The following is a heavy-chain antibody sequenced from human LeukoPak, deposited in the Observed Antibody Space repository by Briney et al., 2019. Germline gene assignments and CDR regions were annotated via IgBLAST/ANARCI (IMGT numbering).Heavy chain of an antibody. Sequence: SETLSLTCTVSGGSISSYYWSWIRQPPGKGLEWIGYIYYSGSTNYNPSLKSRVTISVDTSKNQFSLKLSSVTAADTAVYYCARPGGQLELPIFDYWGQGTLVTVSS. D-gene: IGHD1-7*01. J-gene: IGHJ4*02. V-gene: IGHV4-59*12. CDR1: GGSISSYY. CDR2: IYYSGST. CDR3: ARPGGQLELPIFDY.